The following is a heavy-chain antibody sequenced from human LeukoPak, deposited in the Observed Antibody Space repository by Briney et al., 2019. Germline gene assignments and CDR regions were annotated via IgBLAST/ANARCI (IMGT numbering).Heavy chain of an antibody. CDR2: IWHDGSNQ. Sequence: GRSLRLSCAASGFTFSSYGMHWVRQAPGKGLEWLAIIWHDGSNQYYADSVKGRFTVPRDNSKNTLYLQVNSLRADDTAIYYCARDFSSGWVDYWGQGTLVTVSS. J-gene: IGHJ4*02. D-gene: IGHD6-19*01. CDR1: GFTFSSYG. CDR3: ARDFSSGWVDY. V-gene: IGHV3-33*01.